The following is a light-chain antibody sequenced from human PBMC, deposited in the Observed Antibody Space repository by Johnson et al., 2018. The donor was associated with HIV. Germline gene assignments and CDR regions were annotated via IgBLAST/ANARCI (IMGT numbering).Light chain of an antibody. CDR3: GTWDGSLSVGHV. Sequence: QSVLTQPPSVSAAPGQKVTISCSGSSSNIGNNYVAWYQHLPGTAPKLLIYDNNKRPSGIPDRFSGFKSGTSATLGLTGRQTGDVADYYCGTWDGSLSVGHVFGTGTKVTVL. CDR2: DNN. CDR1: SSNIGNNY. V-gene: IGLV1-51*01. J-gene: IGLJ1*01.